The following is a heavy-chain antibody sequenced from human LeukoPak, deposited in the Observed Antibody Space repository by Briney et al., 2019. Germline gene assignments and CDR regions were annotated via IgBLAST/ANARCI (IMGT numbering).Heavy chain of an antibody. V-gene: IGHV4-59*01. J-gene: IGHJ4*02. CDR2: IYYSGTT. CDR3: ARVGLAGGFDY. D-gene: IGHD3-16*01. Sequence: SETLSLTCTVSGGSISTYYWSWIRQPPGKGREWIGYIYYSGTTNYNPSLKSRVTISIDMSKNQFSLKLSSVTAADTAVYYCARVGLAGGFDYWGQGTLVTVSS. CDR1: GGSISTYY.